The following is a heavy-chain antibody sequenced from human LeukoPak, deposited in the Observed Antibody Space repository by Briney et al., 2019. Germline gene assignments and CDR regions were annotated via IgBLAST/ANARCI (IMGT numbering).Heavy chain of an antibody. CDR3: ARRYNKDGKIGIDS. V-gene: IGHV5-51*01. Sequence: GESLKISCKGSGYSFTSYWIGWVRQMPGKGLEWMGISPSFQGQVTISADKSISTAYLQWSSLKASDTAMYYCARRYNKDGKIGIDSWGQGTLVTVSS. CDR1: GYSFTSYW. J-gene: IGHJ5*01. D-gene: IGHD1-14*01.